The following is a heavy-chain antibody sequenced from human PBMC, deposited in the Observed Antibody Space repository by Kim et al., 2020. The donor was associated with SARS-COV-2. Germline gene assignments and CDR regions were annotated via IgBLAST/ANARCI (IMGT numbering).Heavy chain of an antibody. V-gene: IGHV4-39*07. CDR3: ARYYYGSGSYYSDY. D-gene: IGHD3-10*01. Sequence: NPSLKSRVTISVDTSKNQFSLKLSSVTAADTAVYYCARYYYGSGSYYSDYWGQGTLVTVSS. J-gene: IGHJ4*02.